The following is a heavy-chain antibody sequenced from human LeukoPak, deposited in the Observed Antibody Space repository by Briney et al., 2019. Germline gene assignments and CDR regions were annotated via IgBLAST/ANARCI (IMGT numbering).Heavy chain of an antibody. CDR2: ISSSDSTI. CDR3: ARVDGSYGYYYYMDV. V-gene: IGHV3-11*01. Sequence: GGSLRLSCAASGFTFSDYYMSWIRQAPGKGLEWVSYISSSDSTIYYADSVKGRFTISRDNAKNSLYLQMNSLRAEDTAVYYCARVDGSYGYYYYMDVWGKGTTVTVSS. J-gene: IGHJ6*03. D-gene: IGHD1-26*01. CDR1: GFTFSDYY.